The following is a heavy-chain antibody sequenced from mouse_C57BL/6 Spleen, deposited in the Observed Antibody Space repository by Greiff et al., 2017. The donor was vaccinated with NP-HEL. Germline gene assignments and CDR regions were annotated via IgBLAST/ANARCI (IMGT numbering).Heavy chain of an antibody. CDR1: GFTFSSYA. J-gene: IGHJ4*01. Sequence: EVKVVESGGGLVKPGGSLKLSCAASGFTFSSYAMSWVRQTPEKRLAWVATISDGGSYTYYPDNVKGRFTISRDNAKNNLYLQMSHLKSEDTAMYYCARAITTVAREDAMDYWGQGTSVTVSS. CDR2: ISDGGSYT. D-gene: IGHD1-1*01. V-gene: IGHV5-4*03. CDR3: ARAITTVAREDAMDY.